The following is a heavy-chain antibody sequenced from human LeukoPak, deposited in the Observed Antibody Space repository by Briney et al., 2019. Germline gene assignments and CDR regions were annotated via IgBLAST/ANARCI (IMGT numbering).Heavy chain of an antibody. D-gene: IGHD5-18*01. CDR3: ARVDTVMAYYFDL. CDR1: GFTFSSYA. Sequence: GGSLRLSCAASGFTFSSYAMSRVRQAPGKGLEWVSTIYSGGTTYYADSVMGRFTISRHNSRNTLYLQMNSLRAEDTAVYYCARVDTVMAYYFDLWGQGTLVTVSS. V-gene: IGHV3-53*04. J-gene: IGHJ4*02. CDR2: IYSGGTT.